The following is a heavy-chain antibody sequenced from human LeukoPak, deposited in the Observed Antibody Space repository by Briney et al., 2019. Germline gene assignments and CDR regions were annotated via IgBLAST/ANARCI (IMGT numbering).Heavy chain of an antibody. V-gene: IGHV4-31*03. Sequence: SETLSVTCTVSGGAISNGAYYWSWIRQHPGKCLQWIGYIYYSGATYYNPSLKSRVTMSVDTSKNQFSLNLDSVTDANTALYYCARGGGYYPDYWGQGTLVTVSS. D-gene: IGHD3-22*01. CDR1: GGAISNGAYY. CDR3: ARGGGYYPDY. CDR2: IYYSGAT. J-gene: IGHJ4*02.